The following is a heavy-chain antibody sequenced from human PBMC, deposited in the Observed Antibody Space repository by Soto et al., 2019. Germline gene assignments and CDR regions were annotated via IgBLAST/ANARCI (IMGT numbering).Heavy chain of an antibody. CDR2: INHSGST. CDR3: ARGVRRYSSSLYNWFDP. D-gene: IGHD6-6*01. V-gene: IGHV4-34*01. CDR1: GGSFSGYY. Sequence: SETLSLTCAVYGGSFSGYYWSWIRQPPGKGREWIGEINHSGSTNYNPSLKSRVTISVDTSKNQFSLKLSSVTAADTAVYYCARGVRRYSSSLYNWFDPWGQGTLVTAS. J-gene: IGHJ5*02.